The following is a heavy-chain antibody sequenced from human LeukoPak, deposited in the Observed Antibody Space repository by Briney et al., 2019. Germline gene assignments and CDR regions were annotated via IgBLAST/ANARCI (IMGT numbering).Heavy chain of an antibody. V-gene: IGHV3-21*01. Sequence: GGSLRLSCAASGFTVSSNYMSWVRQAPGKGLEWVSSISGGSGYIYHADSLKGRFAISRDNTKNSLYLQMTSLRADDTAVYYCARGGRFLDYWGQGALVTVSS. CDR1: GFTVSSNY. CDR3: ARGGRFLDY. CDR2: ISGGSGYI. J-gene: IGHJ4*02. D-gene: IGHD3-10*01.